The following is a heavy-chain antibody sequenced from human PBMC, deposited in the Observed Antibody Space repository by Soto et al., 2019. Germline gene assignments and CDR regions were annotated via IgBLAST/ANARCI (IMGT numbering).Heavy chain of an antibody. CDR2: IYYSGST. CDR3: ARGLYSSSSSGMDV. Sequence: SETLSLTCTVSGGSIISGGYYFSCIRQHPWNGLEWIGYIYYSGSTYYNPSLKSRVTISVDTSKNQFSLKLSSVTAADTAVYYCARGLYSSSSSGMDVWGQGTTVTVSS. V-gene: IGHV4-31*03. CDR1: GGSIISGGYY. D-gene: IGHD6-6*01. J-gene: IGHJ6*02.